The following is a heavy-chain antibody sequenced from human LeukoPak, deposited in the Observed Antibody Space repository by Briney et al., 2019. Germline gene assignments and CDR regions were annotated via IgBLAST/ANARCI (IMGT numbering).Heavy chain of an antibody. V-gene: IGHV1-24*01. CDR1: GYTLTELS. CDR3: ATDRRGAVAVSGFDY. J-gene: IGHJ4*02. Sequence: ASVKVSCKVSGYTLTELSMHWVRQAPGKGLEWMGGFDPEDGETIYAQKFQGRVTMTGDTSTDTAYMELSSLRSEDTAVYYCATDRRGAVAVSGFDYWGQGTLVTVSS. CDR2: FDPEDGET. D-gene: IGHD6-19*01.